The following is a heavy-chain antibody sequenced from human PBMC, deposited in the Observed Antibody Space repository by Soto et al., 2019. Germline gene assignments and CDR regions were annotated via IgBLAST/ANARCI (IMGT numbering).Heavy chain of an antibody. CDR1: GYTLTELS. V-gene: IGHV1-24*01. CDR2: FDPEDGET. J-gene: IGHJ4*02. CDR3: ATDLGVPAAMPFGY. Sequence: ASVKVSCKVSGYTLTELSMHWVRQAPGKGLEWMGGFDPEDGETIYAQKFQGRVTMTEDTSTDTAYMELSSLRSEDTAVYYCATDLGVPAAMPFGYWGQGTPVTVSS. D-gene: IGHD2-2*01.